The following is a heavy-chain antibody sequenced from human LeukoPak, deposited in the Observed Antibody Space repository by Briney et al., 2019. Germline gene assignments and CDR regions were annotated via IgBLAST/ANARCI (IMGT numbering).Heavy chain of an antibody. CDR2: IYYSGST. Sequence: KPSETLSLTRTVSGGSIISYYWSWIRQPPGKGLEWIGYIYYSGSTNYNPSLKSRVTISVDTSKNQFSLKLSSVTAADTAVYYCARAYYYDSSGYFGYWGQGTLVTVSS. J-gene: IGHJ4*02. V-gene: IGHV4-59*01. CDR3: ARAYYYDSSGYFGY. D-gene: IGHD3-22*01. CDR1: GGSIISYY.